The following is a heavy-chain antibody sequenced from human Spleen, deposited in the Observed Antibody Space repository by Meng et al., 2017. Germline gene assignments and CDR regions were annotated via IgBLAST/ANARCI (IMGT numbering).Heavy chain of an antibody. D-gene: IGHD3-10*01. Sequence: QVQLQESGLGLVKPSGTLSHTCSVAGDAIGNTYYDWGWIRQTLRKGLQWIGNIYYTGTSFYNPSLRSRVAMSFDTHESQFSLTLSSVTVADTAVYYCARQGMGPYGHSHYDHWGQGILVTVSS. CDR1: GDAIGNTYYD. CDR2: IYYTGTS. V-gene: IGHV4-39*01. CDR3: ARQGMGPYGHSHYDH. J-gene: IGHJ4*02.